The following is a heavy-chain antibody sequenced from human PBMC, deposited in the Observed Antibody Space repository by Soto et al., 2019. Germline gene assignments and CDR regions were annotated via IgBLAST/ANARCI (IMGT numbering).Heavy chain of an antibody. CDR1: GFSLCTSGVG. CDR3: AHRYAIQYYFDY. D-gene: IGHD2-8*01. CDR2: IYWDDIK. J-gene: IGHJ4*02. Sequence: QITLKESGPTLVKPTQTLSLTCTFSGFSLCTSGVGVGWTRQPPGKALEWLALIYWDDIKRYSPSLKSRLTITKDTSKNQVVLTMTNMDPVDTATYYCAHRYAIQYYFDYWGQGTLVTVSS. V-gene: IGHV2-5*02.